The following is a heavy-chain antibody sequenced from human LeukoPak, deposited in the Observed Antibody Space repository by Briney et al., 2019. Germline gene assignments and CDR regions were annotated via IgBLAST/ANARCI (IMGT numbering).Heavy chain of an antibody. J-gene: IGHJ4*02. D-gene: IGHD3-10*01. CDR1: GFTVSSNY. CDR3: AREIGRGRISPYFDY. CDR2: LYSDGST. V-gene: IGHV3-66*01. Sequence: GGSLRLSCAASGFTVSSNYISWVRQTPGKGLEWVSVLYSDGSTNYADSVKGRFIISRDNSKNTLYLQMNSLRVEDTAVYYCAREIGRGRISPYFDYWGQGNLVTVSS.